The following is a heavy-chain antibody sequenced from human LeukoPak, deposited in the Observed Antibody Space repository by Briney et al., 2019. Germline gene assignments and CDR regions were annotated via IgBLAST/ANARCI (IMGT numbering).Heavy chain of an antibody. Sequence: GGSLRLSCAASGFTFSSYSMNWVRQAPGKGLEWVSYISSSSSTTYYADSVKGRFTISRDNAKNSLYLQMNSLRAEDTAVYYCARVRFSSGWPNFDYWGQGTLVTVSS. J-gene: IGHJ4*02. V-gene: IGHV3-48*01. CDR2: ISSSSSTT. D-gene: IGHD6-19*01. CDR1: GFTFSSYS. CDR3: ARVRFSSGWPNFDY.